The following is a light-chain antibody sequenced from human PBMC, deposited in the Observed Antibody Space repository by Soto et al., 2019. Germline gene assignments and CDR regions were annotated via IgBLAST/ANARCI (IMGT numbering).Light chain of an antibody. V-gene: IGLV2-14*01. CDR2: EVT. Sequence: QSVLTQPASVSGSPGQSITISCSGTSSDVGAYNFVSWYQVHPGRAPKLIISEVTVRPSGVSHRFSGSKSVNSASLTISGLQAEDEADYYCTSYTTTNTPYVFGSGTKVTVL. J-gene: IGLJ1*01. CDR3: TSYTTTNTPYV. CDR1: SSDVGAYNF.